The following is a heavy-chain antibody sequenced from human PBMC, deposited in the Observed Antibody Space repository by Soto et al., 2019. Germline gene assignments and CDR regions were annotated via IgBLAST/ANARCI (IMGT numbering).Heavy chain of an antibody. J-gene: IGHJ3*02. D-gene: IGHD2-15*01. Sequence: SVKVSWKACGGTFSSYAISWVRQAPGQGLEWMGGIIPIFGTANYAQKFQGRVTITADESTSTAYMELSSLRSEDTAVYYCAGYGSGGSCPPGGAFDIWGHGTMVT. CDR2: IIPIFGTA. CDR1: GGTFSSYA. CDR3: AGYGSGGSCPPGGAFDI. V-gene: IGHV1-69*13.